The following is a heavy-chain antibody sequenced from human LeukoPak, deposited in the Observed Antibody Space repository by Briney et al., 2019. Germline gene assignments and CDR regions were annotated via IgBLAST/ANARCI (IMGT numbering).Heavy chain of an antibody. CDR3: ARGVPAPDY. CDR2: INHSGST. V-gene: IGHV4-34*01. D-gene: IGHD2-2*01. CDR1: GGSFSGYY. J-gene: IGHJ4*02. Sequence: SETLSLTCAVYGGSFSGYYWSWIRQPPGKGLEWIGEINHSGSTNYNPSLKSRVTISVDTSKNQFSLQLNSVTPEDTAVYYCARGVPAPDYWGQGTLVTVSS.